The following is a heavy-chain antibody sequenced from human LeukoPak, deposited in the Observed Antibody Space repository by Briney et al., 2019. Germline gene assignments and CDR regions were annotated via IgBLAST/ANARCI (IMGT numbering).Heavy chain of an antibody. Sequence: HAGGSLRLSCAASGFTFSSYGMHWVRQAPGKGLEWVAVISYDGSNKYYADSVKGRFTISRDNSKNTLYLQMNSLRAEDTAVYYCAPVRGVGKVDYWGQGTLVTVSS. CDR1: GFTFSSYG. V-gene: IGHV3-30*03. D-gene: IGHD3-10*01. CDR2: ISYDGSNK. J-gene: IGHJ4*02. CDR3: APVRGVGKVDY.